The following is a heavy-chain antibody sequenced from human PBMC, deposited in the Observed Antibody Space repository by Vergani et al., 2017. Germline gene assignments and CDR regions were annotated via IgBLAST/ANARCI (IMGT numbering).Heavy chain of an antibody. J-gene: IGHJ3*02. V-gene: IGHV1-69*06. CDR2: IIPIFGTA. CDR3: AREEQLVSSGAFDI. D-gene: IGHD6-13*01. CDR1: GGTFSSYA. Sequence: QVQLVQSGAEVKKPGSSVKVSCKASGGTFSSYAISWVRQAPGQGLEWMGGIIPIFGTANYAQNFQGRVTITADKSTSKAYMELSSLRYEDTAVYYCAREEQLVSSGAFDIWGQGTMVTVSS.